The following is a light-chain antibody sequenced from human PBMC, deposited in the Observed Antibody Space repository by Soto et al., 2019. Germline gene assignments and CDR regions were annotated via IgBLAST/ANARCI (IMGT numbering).Light chain of an antibody. CDR2: DAS. Sequence: DIPMTQSPSTLSASVGDRVTITCRASQSISSWLAWYQQKPGKAPKLLIYDASSLESGVPSRFSGSGSGTEFTLTISSLQPDDFATYYCQQYNSYLSTFGGGTKVEIK. CDR1: QSISSW. J-gene: IGKJ4*01. CDR3: QQYNSYLST. V-gene: IGKV1-5*01.